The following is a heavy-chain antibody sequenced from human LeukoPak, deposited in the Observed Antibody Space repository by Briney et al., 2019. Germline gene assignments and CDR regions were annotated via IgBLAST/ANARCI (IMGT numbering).Heavy chain of an antibody. Sequence: PGGSLRLSCAASGFTFSSYSMNWVRQAPGKGLVWVSRINSDGSSTSYADSVKGRFTISRDNAKNTLYLQMNSLRAEDTAVYYCARDARSSGWYSRDYYYYGMDVWGQGTTVTVSS. J-gene: IGHJ6*02. V-gene: IGHV3-74*01. CDR1: GFTFSSYS. CDR3: ARDARSSGWYSRDYYYYGMDV. CDR2: INSDGSST. D-gene: IGHD6-19*01.